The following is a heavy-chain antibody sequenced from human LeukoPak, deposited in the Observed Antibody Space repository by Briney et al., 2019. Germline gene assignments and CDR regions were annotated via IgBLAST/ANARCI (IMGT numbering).Heavy chain of an antibody. J-gene: IGHJ3*02. CDR1: GGSISSGSYY. V-gene: IGHV4-61*02. CDR2: IYTSGST. Sequence: SETLSLTCTVSGGSISSGSYYWSWIRQPAGKGLEWIGRIYTSGSTNYIPSLKSRHTISVDTSKNQFSLNLSSVTAEDTAVYYCASASSGYYYVGEGAFDIWGQGTMVTVSS. D-gene: IGHD3-22*01. CDR3: ASASSGYYYVGEGAFDI.